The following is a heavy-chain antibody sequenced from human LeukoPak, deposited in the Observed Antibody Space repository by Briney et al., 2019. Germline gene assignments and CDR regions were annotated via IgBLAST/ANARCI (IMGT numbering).Heavy chain of an antibody. D-gene: IGHD3-16*01. V-gene: IGHV4-61*05. CDR3: ARATGSFGGVGYYFDY. CDR2: IYYSGST. Sequence: SETLSLTCTVSGGSISSSSYYWGWIRQPPGKGLEWIGYIYYSGSTNYNPSLKSRVTISVDTSKNQFSLKLSSVTAADTAVYYCARATGSFGGVGYYFDYWGQGTLVTVSS. CDR1: GGSISSSSYY. J-gene: IGHJ4*02.